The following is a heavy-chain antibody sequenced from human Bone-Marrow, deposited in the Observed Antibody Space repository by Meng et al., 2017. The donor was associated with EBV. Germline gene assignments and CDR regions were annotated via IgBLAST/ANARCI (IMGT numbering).Heavy chain of an antibody. CDR3: ARGGVVPAAIGNWFDP. V-gene: IGHV4-4*03. CDR2: IYHSGST. D-gene: IGHD2-2*02. J-gene: IGHJ5*02. Sequence: VQPEGSGPGLVNPPGTPALTCAVSGGSISSSNGWSWVRQPPGKGLEWIGEIYHSGSTNYNPSLKSRVTISVDKSKNQFSLKLSSVTAADTAVYYRARGGVVPAAIGNWFDPWGQGTLVTVSS. CDR1: GGSISSSNG.